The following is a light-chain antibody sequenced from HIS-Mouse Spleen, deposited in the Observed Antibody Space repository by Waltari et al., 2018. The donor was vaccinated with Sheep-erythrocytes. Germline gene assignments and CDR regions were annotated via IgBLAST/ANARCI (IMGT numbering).Light chain of an antibody. CDR2: DVS. V-gene: IGLV2-11*01. CDR3: CSYAGSYTWV. Sequence: QSALTQPRSVSGSPGQSVTISCTGTSSDVGGYNYVSWYQHHPGKAPKLMIYDVSKRPSGVTDRFSGSKSGTAASLTSSGLQAEDEADYYCCSYAGSYTWVFGGGTKLTVL. J-gene: IGLJ3*02. CDR1: SSDVGGYNY.